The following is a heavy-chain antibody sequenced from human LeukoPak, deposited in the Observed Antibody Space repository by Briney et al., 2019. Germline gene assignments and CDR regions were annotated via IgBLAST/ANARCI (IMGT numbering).Heavy chain of an antibody. Sequence: GASVKVSCKASGYTFTGYYMHWVRQAPGQGLEWMGWINPNSGGTNYAQKFQGRVTMTRDTSISTAYMELSRLRSDDTAVYYCARDTTPTYSSSWSSYYYYYMDVWGKGITVTVSS. V-gene: IGHV1-2*02. D-gene: IGHD6-13*01. J-gene: IGHJ6*03. CDR2: INPNSGGT. CDR3: ARDTTPTYSSSWSSYYYYYMDV. CDR1: GYTFTGYY.